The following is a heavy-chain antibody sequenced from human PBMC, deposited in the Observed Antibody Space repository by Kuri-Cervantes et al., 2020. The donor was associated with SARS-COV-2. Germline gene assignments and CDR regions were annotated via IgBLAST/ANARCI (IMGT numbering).Heavy chain of an antibody. V-gene: IGHV4-59*12. CDR1: GGSISSYY. D-gene: IGHD5-18*01. CDR2: IYYSGST. Sequence: SETLSLTCTVSGGSISSYYWSWIRQPPGKGLEWIGYIYYSGSTNYNPSLKSRVTISVDTSKNQFSLKLSSVTAADTAVYYCARGYSYGYAVLDAFDIWGQGTMVTVSS. CDR3: ARGYSYGYAVLDAFDI. J-gene: IGHJ3*02.